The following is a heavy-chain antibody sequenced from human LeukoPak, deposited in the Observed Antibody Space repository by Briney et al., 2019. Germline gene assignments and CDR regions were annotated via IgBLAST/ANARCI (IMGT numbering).Heavy chain of an antibody. V-gene: IGHV4-61*02. D-gene: IGHD6-19*01. Sequence: SQTLSLTCTVSGGSISSGSYYWRWIPQPAGEGLEWIGRIYTSGSTNYNPPLKSRVTISVDTSKNQFSLKLSSVTAADTAVYYCARVGRSSSGWLPDYWGQGTLVTVSS. CDR1: GGSISSGSYY. J-gene: IGHJ4*02. CDR2: IYTSGST. CDR3: ARVGRSSSGWLPDY.